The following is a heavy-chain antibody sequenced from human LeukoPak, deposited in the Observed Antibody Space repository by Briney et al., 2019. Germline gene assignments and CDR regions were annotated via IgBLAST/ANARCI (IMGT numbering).Heavy chain of an antibody. CDR1: GFTLSSYS. D-gene: IGHD1-26*01. CDR3: AREISGSLDY. J-gene: IGHJ4*02. V-gene: IGHV3-21*01. CDR2: ISSRSSYI. Sequence: GGPLRLSCAASGFTLSSYSMNWVRQAPGKGLEWVSSISSRSSYIFYADSVKRLFNIPRDNAKNSLYLQMNSLRAEDTAVYYCAREISGSLDYWGQRTLVTVSS.